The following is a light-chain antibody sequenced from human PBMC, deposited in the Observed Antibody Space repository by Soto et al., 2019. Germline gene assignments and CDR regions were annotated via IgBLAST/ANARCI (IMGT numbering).Light chain of an antibody. CDR3: QQYDRYSPYT. CDR2: KAS. CDR1: QTISSS. Sequence: DIQMTQFPPTLSASIGDRVTITCRASQTISSSLAWYQQKPGKAPKLLIYKASTLETGVPSRFSGSGSGTEFTLAISSLQPDDFATYYCQQYDRYSPYTFRQETRLEIK. J-gene: IGKJ2*01. V-gene: IGKV1-5*03.